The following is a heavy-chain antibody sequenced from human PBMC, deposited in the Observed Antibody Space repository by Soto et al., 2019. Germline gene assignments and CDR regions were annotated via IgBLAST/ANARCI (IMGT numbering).Heavy chain of an antibody. CDR1: GGTFSSYA. D-gene: IGHD3-10*01. Sequence: QVQLVQSGAEVKKPGSSVKVSCKASGGTFSSYAISWVRQAPGQGLEWMGGIIPLFGTANYAQKFQGRVTITADESTSTAYMELSSLRSEDTDVYYCASSGITMVRGVNPGLIYGMDVWGQGTTVTVSS. CDR2: IIPLFGTA. CDR3: ASSGITMVRGVNPGLIYGMDV. V-gene: IGHV1-69*01. J-gene: IGHJ6*02.